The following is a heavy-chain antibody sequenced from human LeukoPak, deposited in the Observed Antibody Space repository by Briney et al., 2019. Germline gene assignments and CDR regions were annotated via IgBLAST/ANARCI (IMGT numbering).Heavy chain of an antibody. CDR2: IYTSGNT. Sequence: SQTLSLTCTVSGDSISSGNYYWTWIRQPAGKGLEWIGRIYTSGNTNYNPSLKSQVTISMDTSKNQFSLNLNSVTAADTAVYYCARDCAGDSLDIWGQGTMVTVSS. V-gene: IGHV4-61*02. CDR1: GDSISSGNYY. CDR3: ARDCAGDSLDI. J-gene: IGHJ3*02. D-gene: IGHD7-27*01.